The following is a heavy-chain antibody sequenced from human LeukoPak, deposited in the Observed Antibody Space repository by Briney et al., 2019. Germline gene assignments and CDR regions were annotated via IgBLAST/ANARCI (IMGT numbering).Heavy chain of an antibody. Sequence: GGSLRRSCAASGFTFDDYAMHWVRQAPGKGLEWVLGISWNSGSIGYADSVKGRFTISRDNAKNSLYLQMNSLRAEDMALYYCAKSRYCSSTSCYTGFDYWGQGTLVTVSS. V-gene: IGHV3-9*03. CDR1: GFTFDDYA. CDR3: AKSRYCSSTSCYTGFDY. D-gene: IGHD2-2*02. J-gene: IGHJ4*02. CDR2: ISWNSGSI.